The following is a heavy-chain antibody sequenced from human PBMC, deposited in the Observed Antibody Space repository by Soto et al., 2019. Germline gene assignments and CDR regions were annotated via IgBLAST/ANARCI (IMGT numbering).Heavy chain of an antibody. CDR2: IYWNDDK. D-gene: IGHD6-13*01. CDR1: GFSLSTSGVG. Sequence: QITLKESGLTLVKPTQTLTLTCIFSGFSLSTSGVGVGWIRQPPGKALEWLALIYWNDDKRYSPSLKSRLTIAQDTSKNQVVLTMTNMDPVDTATYYCAHSKKQYSSRWYDGYYFDYWGQGALVTVSS. J-gene: IGHJ4*02. CDR3: AHSKKQYSSRWYDGYYFDY. V-gene: IGHV2-5*01.